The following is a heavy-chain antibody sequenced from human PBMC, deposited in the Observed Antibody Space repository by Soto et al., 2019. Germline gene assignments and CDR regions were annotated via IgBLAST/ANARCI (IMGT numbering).Heavy chain of an antibody. CDR1: SGSISSSNW. CDR3: ARSRRYFDWLRNWFDP. D-gene: IGHD3-9*01. J-gene: IGHJ5*02. Sequence: LSLTCAVSSGSISSSNWWSWVRQPPGKGLEWIGEIYHSGSPNYNPSLKSRVTISVDKSKNQFSLKLSSVTAADTAVYYCARSRRYFDWLRNWFDPWGQGTLVTVSS. V-gene: IGHV4-4*02. CDR2: IYHSGSP.